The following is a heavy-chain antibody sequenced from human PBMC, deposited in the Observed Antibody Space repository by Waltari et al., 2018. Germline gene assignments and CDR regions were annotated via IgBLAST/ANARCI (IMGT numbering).Heavy chain of an antibody. CDR1: GYSISSGYY. J-gene: IGHJ2*01. D-gene: IGHD6-13*01. Sequence: QVQLQESGPGLVKPSETLSLTCAVSGYSISSGYYWGWIRQPPGKGLEWIGSIYHSGSTNNNPYLKSRGTISVDTSKNKYYLKLSSVTAADTAVYYCARRALRAAELADWYFDLWGRGTLVTVSS. V-gene: IGHV4-38-2*01. CDR2: IYHSGST. CDR3: ARRALRAAELADWYFDL.